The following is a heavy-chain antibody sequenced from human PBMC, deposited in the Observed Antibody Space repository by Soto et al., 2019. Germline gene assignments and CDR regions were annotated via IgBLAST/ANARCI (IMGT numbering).Heavy chain of an antibody. J-gene: IGHJ5*02. V-gene: IGHV4-59*01. CDR1: GGSISSYY. Sequence: SETLSLTCTVSGGSISSYYWSWIRQPPGKGLEWIGYIYYSGSTNYNPSLKSRVTISVDTSKNQFSLKLSSVTAADTAVYSCARDWDPNYASGGWNWFDPWGQGTLVTVSS. CDR2: IYYSGST. D-gene: IGHD4-4*01. CDR3: ARDWDPNYASGGWNWFDP.